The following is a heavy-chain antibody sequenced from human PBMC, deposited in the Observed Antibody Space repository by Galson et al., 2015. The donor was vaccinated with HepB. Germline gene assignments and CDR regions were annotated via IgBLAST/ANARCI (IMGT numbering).Heavy chain of an antibody. J-gene: IGHJ4*02. D-gene: IGHD2-2*01. CDR2: ISWNSGSI. Sequence: SLRLSCAASGFTFDDYAMHWVRQAPGKGLEWVSGISWNSGSIGYADSVKGRFTISRDNAKNSLYLQMNSLRAEDTALYYCAKSRRDKFPASPLDYWGQGTLVTVSS. CDR3: AKSRRDKFPASPLDY. CDR1: GFTFDDYA. V-gene: IGHV3-9*01.